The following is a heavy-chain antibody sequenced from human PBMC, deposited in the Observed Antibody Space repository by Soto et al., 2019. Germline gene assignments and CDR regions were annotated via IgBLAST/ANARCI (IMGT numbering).Heavy chain of an antibody. CDR1: GFTFSSYS. V-gene: IGHV3-48*01. J-gene: IGHJ3*02. CDR3: ARVGAFDI. Sequence: GGSLRLSCAASGFTFSSYSMNWVRQAPGKGLEWVSYISSSSSTIYYADPVKGRFTISRDNAKNSLYLQMNSLRAEDTAVYYCARVGAFDIWGQGTMVTVSS. CDR2: ISSSSSTI.